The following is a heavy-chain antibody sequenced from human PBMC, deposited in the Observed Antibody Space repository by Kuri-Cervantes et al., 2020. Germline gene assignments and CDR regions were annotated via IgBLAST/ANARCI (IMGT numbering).Heavy chain of an antibody. CDR2: ISSSSSYI. CDR3: ARGYYDSSGYWIKGAFDI. V-gene: IGHV3-21*01. CDR1: GFTFSSYS. D-gene: IGHD3-22*01. J-gene: IGHJ3*02. Sequence: GGSLRLSCAASGFTFSSYSMNWVRQAPGKGLEWVSSISSSSSYIYYADSVKGRFIISRDNAKNSLYLQMNSLRGGDTAVYYCARGYYDSSGYWIKGAFDIWGQGTMVTVSS.